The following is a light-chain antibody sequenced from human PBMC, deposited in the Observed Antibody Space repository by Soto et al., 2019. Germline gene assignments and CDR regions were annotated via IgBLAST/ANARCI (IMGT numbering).Light chain of an antibody. V-gene: IGLV2-14*01. CDR3: SSNTSSSTLLYV. J-gene: IGLJ1*01. CDR1: SSDVGGYDY. CDR2: DVS. Sequence: CPLPQPASGSVSPGQWITISCTGTSSDVGGYDYVSWYQQHPGKAPKLMIYDVSNRPSGVSNRFSGSKSGNTASLTSSGLQAEDEADYYCSSNTSSSTLLYVFGTGTKVTVL.